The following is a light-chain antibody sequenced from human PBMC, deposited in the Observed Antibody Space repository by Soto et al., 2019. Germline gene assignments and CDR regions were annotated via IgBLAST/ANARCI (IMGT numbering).Light chain of an antibody. CDR1: QGSSSW. CDR3: QQADRSPLS. J-gene: IGKJ4*01. Sequence: DIQMTQAPSSVSASVGDRVTITCRTSQGSSSWVAWYQQKTGNAPKLLIYAASSLQSGVPSSFIGSGSGTDFTLTISCLQPEDFASYYCQQADRSPLSLGGGTKVEIK. V-gene: IGKV1-12*01. CDR2: AAS.